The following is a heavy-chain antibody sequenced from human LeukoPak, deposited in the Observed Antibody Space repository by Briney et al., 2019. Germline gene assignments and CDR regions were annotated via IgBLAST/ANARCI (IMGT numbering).Heavy chain of an antibody. Sequence: GGSLRLSCAASAFTFSNAWMSWVRQSPGKGLEWVGRIKTKTEGGTTDYAAPVKGRFTTSRDDSKNMLYLQMNSLKTEDTAVYYCTGEFDPWGQGTLVTVSS. CDR3: TGEFDP. CDR1: AFTFSNAW. V-gene: IGHV3-15*01. CDR2: IKTKTEGGTT. J-gene: IGHJ5*01. D-gene: IGHD1-26*01.